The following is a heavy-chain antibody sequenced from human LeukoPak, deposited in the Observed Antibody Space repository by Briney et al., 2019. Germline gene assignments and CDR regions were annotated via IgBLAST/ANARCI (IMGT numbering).Heavy chain of an antibody. Sequence: GASVKVSCKASGYTFTDYYIHWVRQAPGQGLEWMGWINPDSGGTDYAQKFQGRVTMTRDTPISTAYMELSRLRSDDTAVYYCARPAYDSSGYYHFDYWGQGTLVTVSS. CDR2: INPDSGGT. V-gene: IGHV1-2*02. D-gene: IGHD3-22*01. CDR1: GYTFTDYY. CDR3: ARPAYDSSGYYHFDY. J-gene: IGHJ4*02.